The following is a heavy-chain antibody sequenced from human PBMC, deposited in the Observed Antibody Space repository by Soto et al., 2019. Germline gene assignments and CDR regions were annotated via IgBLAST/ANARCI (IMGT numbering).Heavy chain of an antibody. J-gene: IGHJ5*02. V-gene: IGHV1-3*01. CDR3: ARSIVVATTTNWFDP. CDR2: INAGNSDT. CDR1: GYTFINYA. D-gene: IGHD5-12*01. Sequence: ASVKVSCKASGYTFINYAMHWVRQAPGQGLEWMGWINAGNSDTKYSENFQGRVSITSDTSASTAYLELSSLRSEDTAVYYCARSIVVATTTNWFDPWGQGTLVTVSS.